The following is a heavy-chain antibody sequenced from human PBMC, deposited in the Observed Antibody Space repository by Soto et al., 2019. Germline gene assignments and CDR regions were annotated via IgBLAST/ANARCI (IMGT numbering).Heavy chain of an antibody. CDR1: GVFSNFA. V-gene: IGHV1-69*01. CDR2: IIPVFRAP. CDR3: ARLPNTSGSTRHIDY. D-gene: IGHD6-19*01. Sequence: QVQLVQSGAEVKRPGSSVKVSCKASGVFSNFAVSWVRQAPGQGLEWMGAIIPVFRAPNYEQKFQGRVRITADESTRTAYMELSSLRSDDTAVYYCARLPNTSGSTRHIDYWGQGTLVTVSS. J-gene: IGHJ4*02.